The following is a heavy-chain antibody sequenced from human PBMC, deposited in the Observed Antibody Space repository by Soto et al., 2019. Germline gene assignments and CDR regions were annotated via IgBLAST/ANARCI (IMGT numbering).Heavy chain of an antibody. J-gene: IGHJ5*02. D-gene: IGHD2-15*01. CDR2: IIPIFGTA. CDR1: GGTFSSYA. CDR3: ARAIVVVVAAVFNWFDP. V-gene: IGHV1-69*05. Sequence: SVKVSCKASGGTFSSYAISWVRQAPGQGLEWMGGIIPIFGTANYAQKLQGRVTMTTDTSTSTAYMELRSLRSDDTAVYYCARAIVVVVAAVFNWFDPWGQGTLVTVSS.